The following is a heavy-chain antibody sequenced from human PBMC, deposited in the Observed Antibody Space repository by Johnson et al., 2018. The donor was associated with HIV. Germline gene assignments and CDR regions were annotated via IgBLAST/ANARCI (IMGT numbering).Heavy chain of an antibody. CDR2: ISYDGSNK. CDR1: GFSFSSYA. D-gene: IGHD6-19*01. Sequence: QVQLVESGGGVVQPGRSLRLSCAASGFSFSSYAMHWVRQAPGKGLEWVTVISYDGSNKYYADSVKGRFTISRDNSKNTLYLQMNSLRAEDTAVYYCAKDLGGYSSGWYGDALDIWGQGTMVTVSS. CDR3: AKDLGGYSSGWYGDALDI. V-gene: IGHV3-30*04. J-gene: IGHJ3*02.